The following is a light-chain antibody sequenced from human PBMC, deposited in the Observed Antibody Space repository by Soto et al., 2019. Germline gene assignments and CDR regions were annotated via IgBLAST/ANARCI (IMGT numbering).Light chain of an antibody. J-gene: IGLJ1*01. CDR3: SSYTSSSTHLCV. V-gene: IGLV2-14*01. CDR2: DVS. CDR1: SSDVGGYNY. Sequence: QSALTQPASVSGSPGQSITISCTGTSSDVGGYNYVSWYQQHPGKAPKLMIYDVSNRPSGVSNRFSGSKSGNTAFLTISGLQAEDEADYYCSSYTSSSTHLCVFGTGTKLTVL.